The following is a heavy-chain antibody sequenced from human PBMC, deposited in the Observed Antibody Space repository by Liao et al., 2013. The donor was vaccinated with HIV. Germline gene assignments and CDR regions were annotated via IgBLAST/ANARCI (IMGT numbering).Heavy chain of an antibody. CDR3: ARDVGPDYDFWSGYYDY. V-gene: IGHV4-34*01. CDR1: GGSFSGYY. D-gene: IGHD3-3*01. J-gene: IGHJ4*02. Sequence: QVQLQQWGAGLLKPSETLSLTCAVYGGSFSGYYWSWIRQPPGKGLEWIGEIKHSGSTNYNPSLKSRVTISVDTSKNQFSLKLSSVTAADTAVYYCARDVGPDYDFWSGYYDYWGQGTLVTVSS. CDR2: IKHSGST.